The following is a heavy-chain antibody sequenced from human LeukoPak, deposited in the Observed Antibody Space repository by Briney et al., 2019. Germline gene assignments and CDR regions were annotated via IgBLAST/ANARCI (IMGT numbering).Heavy chain of an antibody. D-gene: IGHD3-22*01. V-gene: IGHV4-4*09. Sequence: SETLSLTCTVSGGSITTYYWSWIRQPPGKGLEWIGYIFTSGSTNYNPSLKSRVTISVGTSKNQFSLKLSSVTAADTAVYYCARPYYYDSRIDPWGQGILVTVSS. CDR1: GGSITTYY. CDR2: IFTSGST. J-gene: IGHJ5*02. CDR3: ARPYYYDSRIDP.